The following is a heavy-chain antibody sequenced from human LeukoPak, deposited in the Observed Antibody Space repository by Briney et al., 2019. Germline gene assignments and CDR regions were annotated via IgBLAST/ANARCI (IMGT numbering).Heavy chain of an antibody. J-gene: IGHJ4*02. Sequence: PSETLSLTCTVSGGSISSGSYYWSWIRQPAGKGLEWIGRIYTSGSTNYNPSLKSRVTISVDTSKNQFSLKLSPVTAADTAVYYCARFPGYSYGPHFDYWGQGTLVTVSS. V-gene: IGHV4-61*02. CDR3: ARFPGYSYGPHFDY. CDR2: IYTSGST. CDR1: GGSISSGSYY. D-gene: IGHD5-18*01.